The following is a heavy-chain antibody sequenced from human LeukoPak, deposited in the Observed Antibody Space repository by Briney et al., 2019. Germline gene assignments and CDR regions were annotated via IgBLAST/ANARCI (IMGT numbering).Heavy chain of an antibody. Sequence: GGSLRLSCAASGFIFDDYGMSWVRQPPGKGLEWVSGINWNGGSTGYADSVKGRFTISRDNAKNSLYLQMSSLRAEDTALYYCARRIVGATNWFDPWGQGTLVTVS. CDR1: GFIFDDYG. CDR3: ARRIVGATNWFDP. J-gene: IGHJ5*02. V-gene: IGHV3-20*04. D-gene: IGHD1-26*01. CDR2: INWNGGST.